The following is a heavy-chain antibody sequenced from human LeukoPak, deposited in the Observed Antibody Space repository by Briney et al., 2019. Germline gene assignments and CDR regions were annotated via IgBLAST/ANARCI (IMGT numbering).Heavy chain of an antibody. Sequence: PSETLSLTCNVSGGSISSGSYYWSWIRQPAGKGLEWIGRIYTSGSTDYNPSLKSRVTISVDTSKNQFSLKLSSVTAADTAVYYCARDYGDYAWYGAVRYYYYYMDVWGKGTTVTVSS. CDR3: ARDYGDYAWYGAVRYYYYYMDV. J-gene: IGHJ6*03. CDR2: IYTSGST. V-gene: IGHV4-61*02. D-gene: IGHD4-17*01. CDR1: GGSISSGSYY.